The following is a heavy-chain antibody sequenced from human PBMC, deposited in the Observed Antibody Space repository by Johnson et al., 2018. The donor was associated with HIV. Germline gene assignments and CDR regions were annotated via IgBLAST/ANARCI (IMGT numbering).Heavy chain of an antibody. D-gene: IGHD3-10*01. V-gene: IGHV3-74*02. CDR1: GFTFSSYW. Sequence: VQLVESGGGSVQPGGSLRLSCAASGFTFSSYWMHWVRQAPGKGLMWVSTIKTDGSNTNYADSVKGRFTISRDNAKNTVYLQMDSLRDEDMAVYYCARGALGSFDIWGQGTMVTVSA. CDR2: IKTDGSNT. J-gene: IGHJ3*02. CDR3: ARGALGSFDI.